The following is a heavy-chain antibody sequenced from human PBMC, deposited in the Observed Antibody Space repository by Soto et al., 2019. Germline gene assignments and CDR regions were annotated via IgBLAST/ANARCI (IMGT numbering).Heavy chain of an antibody. CDR1: GFTFSSYS. V-gene: IGHV3-48*01. J-gene: IGHJ5*02. D-gene: IGHD2-15*01. Sequence: EVQLVESGGGLVQPGGSLRLSCAASGFTFSSYSMNSVRQAPGKGLEWVSYISSSSTTKYYADSVKGRFTISRDNAKNSLYLQMNSLRAEDTAMYYCARDGCSGSNCLNWFDPWGQGTLVTVSS. CDR3: ARDGCSGSNCLNWFDP. CDR2: ISSSSTTK.